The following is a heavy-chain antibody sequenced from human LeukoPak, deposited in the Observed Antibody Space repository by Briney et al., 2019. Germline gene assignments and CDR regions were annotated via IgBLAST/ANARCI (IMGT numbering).Heavy chain of an antibody. V-gene: IGHV3-23*01. CDR1: GFTFSSYA. J-gene: IGHJ5*02. D-gene: IGHD5-24*01. CDR3: TKVAEMDTILGKFDN. CDR2: ISGNGGRT. Sequence: GGSLRLSCAASGFTFSSYAMSWVRQAPGKGLEWVSAISGNGGRTYYADSVKGRFTISRDNSRNTLFLQMNSLRDEDTAVYYCTKVAEMDTILGKFDNWGQGTLVTVSS.